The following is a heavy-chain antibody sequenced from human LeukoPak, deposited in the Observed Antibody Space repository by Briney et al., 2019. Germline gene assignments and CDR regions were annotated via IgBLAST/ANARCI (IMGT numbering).Heavy chain of an antibody. J-gene: IGHJ4*02. Sequence: SETLSLTCSVSGGSISSSSYYWGWIRQPPGKGLEWIGSIYYSGSTYYNPPLKSRVTISVDTSKNQFSLKLSSVTAADTAVYYCARLHGGVTFCDWGQGTLVTVSS. D-gene: IGHD3-16*01. CDR1: GGSISSSSYY. CDR3: ARLHGGVTFCD. V-gene: IGHV4-39*01. CDR2: IYYSGST.